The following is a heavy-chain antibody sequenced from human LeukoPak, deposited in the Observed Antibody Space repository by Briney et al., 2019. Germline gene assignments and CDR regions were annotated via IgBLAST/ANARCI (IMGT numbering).Heavy chain of an antibody. CDR2: IYHSGST. D-gene: IGHD3-3*01. Sequence: SETLSLTCTVSGYSISSGYYWGWIRQPPGKGLEWIGSIYHSGSTYYNPSLKSRVTISVDTSKNQFSLKLSSVTAADTAVYYCARGANPGVADYWGQGTLVIVSS. V-gene: IGHV4-38-2*02. CDR3: ARGANPGVADY. CDR1: GYSISSGYY. J-gene: IGHJ4*02.